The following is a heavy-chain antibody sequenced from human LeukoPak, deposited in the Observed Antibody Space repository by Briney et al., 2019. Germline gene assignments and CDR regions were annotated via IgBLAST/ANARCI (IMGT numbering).Heavy chain of an antibody. J-gene: IGHJ4*02. Sequence: KVSCKASGYIFTGFYVHWVRQAPGQGLEWMGRINPNSGGTHHAQKFQGRVTMSRDMSISTAYMELSSLTSDDTAVYYCGRLGSSYELDYWGQGTLVTVSS. CDR2: INPNSGGT. D-gene: IGHD3-10*01. CDR3: GRLGSSYELDY. CDR1: GYIFTGFY. V-gene: IGHV1-2*06.